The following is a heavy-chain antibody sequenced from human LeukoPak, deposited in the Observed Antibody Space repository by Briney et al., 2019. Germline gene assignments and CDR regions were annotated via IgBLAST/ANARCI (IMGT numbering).Heavy chain of an antibody. V-gene: IGHV6-1*01. D-gene: IGHD3-10*01. J-gene: IGHJ3*02. CDR3: ARASSPGEYAFDI. CDR2: TCYRSKWYN. CDR1: GDSVSSNSAA. Sequence: SQTLSLTCAISGDSVSSNSAAWYWIRQSPSRGLEWLGRTCYRSKWYNDYAVSVKSRITINPDTSKNQFSLQLNSVTPEDTAVYYCARASSPGEYAFDIWGQGTMVTVSS.